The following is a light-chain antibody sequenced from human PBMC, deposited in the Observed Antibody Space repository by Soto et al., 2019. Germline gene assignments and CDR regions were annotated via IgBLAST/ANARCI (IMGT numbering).Light chain of an antibody. CDR3: QQSYSTPHT. J-gene: IGKJ2*01. CDR1: QSISSY. CDR2: AAS. V-gene: IGKV1-39*01. Sequence: DIQMTQSPSSLSASVGDRVTITCRASQSISSYLNWYHQKPGKAPKVLIDAASSLQSGVPSRFSGSGSGTDFTLTISSLQPEDFATYYCQQSYSTPHTFGQGTKLEIK.